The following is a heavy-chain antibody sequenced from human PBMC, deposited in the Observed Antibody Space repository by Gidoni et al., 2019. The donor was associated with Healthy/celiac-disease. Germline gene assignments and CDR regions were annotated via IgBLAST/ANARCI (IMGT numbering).Heavy chain of an antibody. V-gene: IGHV3-9*03. CDR2: ISWNSGSI. Sequence: EVQLVESGGGLVQPGRSLRLSCAASGFTCDDYAMHWVRQAPGKGLEWVSGISWNSGSIGYADSVKGRFTISRDNAKNSLYLQMNSLRAEDMALYYCAKAHYYDSSGYLYYFDYWGQGTLVTVSS. CDR1: GFTCDDYA. D-gene: IGHD3-22*01. J-gene: IGHJ4*02. CDR3: AKAHYYDSSGYLYYFDY.